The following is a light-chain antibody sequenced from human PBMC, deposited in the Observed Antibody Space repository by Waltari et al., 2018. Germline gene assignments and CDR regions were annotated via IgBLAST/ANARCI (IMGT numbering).Light chain of an antibody. J-gene: IGLJ1*01. CDR2: RDT. V-gene: IGLV3-25*03. CDR1: ALPKQY. Sequence: SYELTQPPSVSVSPGQTATITCSGDALPKQYAYWYQQRPGQAPVLMISRDTERPSGVPERFSGSTSGTTVSLTITGVQAEDEADYYCQSADTSGIYVFGPGTRVTV. CDR3: QSADTSGIYV.